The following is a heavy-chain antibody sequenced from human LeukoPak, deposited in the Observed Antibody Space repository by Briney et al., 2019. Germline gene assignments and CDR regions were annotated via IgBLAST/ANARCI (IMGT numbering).Heavy chain of an antibody. V-gene: IGHV4-39*01. J-gene: IGHJ4*02. Sequence: KPSETLSLTCTVSGGSVSSGSYYWGWIRQPPGKGLEWIGSIYYSGSTYYNPSLKSRVTISVDTSKNQFSLKLSSVTAADTAVYYCARRGVSYFDYWGQGTLVTVSS. CDR2: IYYSGST. CDR1: GGSVSSGSYY. CDR3: ARRGVSYFDY. D-gene: IGHD2-21*01.